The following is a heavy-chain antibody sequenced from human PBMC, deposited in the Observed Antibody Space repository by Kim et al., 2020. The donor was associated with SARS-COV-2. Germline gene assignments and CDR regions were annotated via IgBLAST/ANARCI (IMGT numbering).Heavy chain of an antibody. J-gene: IGHJ6*02. Sequence: SETLSLTCTVSGGSISSSSYYWGWIRQPPGKGLEWIGSIYYSGSTYYNPSLKSRVTISVDTSKNQFSLKLSSVTAADTAVYYCARDGGGIQLWLPHYYYYYGMDVWGQGTTVTVSS. D-gene: IGHD5-18*01. CDR1: GGSISSSSYY. CDR2: IYYSGST. CDR3: ARDGGGIQLWLPHYYYYYGMDV. V-gene: IGHV4-39*07.